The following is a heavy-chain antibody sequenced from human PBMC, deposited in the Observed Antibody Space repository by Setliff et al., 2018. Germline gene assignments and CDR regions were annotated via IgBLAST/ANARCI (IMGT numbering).Heavy chain of an antibody. D-gene: IGHD2-8*01. CDR3: SRLVRYCSKTTCQTASGAEV. CDR2: ISGYTGNA. J-gene: IGHJ4*02. V-gene: IGHV1-18*01. Sequence: ASVKVSCKASGYTFSDYGITWVRQAPGQGLEWMGWISGYTGNAYYAHKFQDRVTMTTDTSTGTAYMEVTSLRFDDTAVYYCSRLVRYCSKTTCQTASGAEVWGQGTLVTVSS. CDR1: GYTFSDYG.